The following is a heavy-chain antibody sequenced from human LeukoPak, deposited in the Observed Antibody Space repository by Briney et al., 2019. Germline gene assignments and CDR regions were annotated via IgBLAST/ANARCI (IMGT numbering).Heavy chain of an antibody. CDR2: ISSSSSYI. J-gene: IGHJ6*03. CDR3: ARDSDSSGWLDYYMDV. V-gene: IGHV3-21*01. Sequence: KPGGSLRLSCAASGFTFSSYSMNWVRQAPGKGLEWVSSISSSSSYIYYADSVKGRFTISRDNAKNSLYLQMNSLRAEDTAVYYCARDSDSSGWLDYYMDVWGKGTTVTISS. CDR1: GFTFSSYS. D-gene: IGHD6-19*01.